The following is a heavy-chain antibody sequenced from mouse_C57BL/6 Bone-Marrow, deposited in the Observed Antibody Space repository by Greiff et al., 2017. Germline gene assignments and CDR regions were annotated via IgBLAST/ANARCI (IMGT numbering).Heavy chain of an antibody. J-gene: IGHJ2*01. CDR2: IWPGGGT. V-gene: IGHV2-9-1*01. CDR1: GYSFTSYA. CDR3: ARNPEYVSVYLDY. D-gene: IGHD5-1*01. Sequence: VLLVESGPGLVAPSQCLSISCTVSGYSFTSYAISWVRQPPGQGLEWLGVIWPGGGTNYNSALNSRLSIRTDNSKSQVFLKMISLQTDDTARYYCARNPEYVSVYLDYGGQGTTLTVSS.